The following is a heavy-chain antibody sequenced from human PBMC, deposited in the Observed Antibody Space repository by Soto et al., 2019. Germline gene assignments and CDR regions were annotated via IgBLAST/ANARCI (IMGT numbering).Heavy chain of an antibody. V-gene: IGHV4-59*12. D-gene: IGHD3-9*01. CDR2: FYYSGST. Sequence: PSETLSLTCTVSGGSISSYYWSWIRQPPGKRLEWIGYFYYSGSTDYSLSLESRVTISVDTSKYQFSLKLSSVTAADTAVYYCARTRGVLRYFDWPETDAFDIWGQGTMVTVSS. CDR1: GGSISSYY. CDR3: ARTRGVLRYFDWPETDAFDI. J-gene: IGHJ3*02.